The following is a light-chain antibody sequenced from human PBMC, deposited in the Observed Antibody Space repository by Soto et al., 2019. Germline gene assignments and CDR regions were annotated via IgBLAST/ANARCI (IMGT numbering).Light chain of an antibody. V-gene: IGLV1-47*02. CDR3: ATWDDSLSGRV. CDR2: SNN. J-gene: IGLJ3*02. CDR1: SSNIGSNL. Sequence: QSVLTQPPSASGAPGQRVTISCSGSSSNIGSNLVYWYQQLPGTAPRLLIYSNNQRPSGVPDRFSGSKSGTSASLAISGLRSEDEADYYCATWDDSLSGRVFGGGTKVTVL.